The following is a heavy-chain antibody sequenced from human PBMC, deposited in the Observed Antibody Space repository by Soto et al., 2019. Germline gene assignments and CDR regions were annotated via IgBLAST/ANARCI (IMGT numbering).Heavy chain of an antibody. D-gene: IGHD3-10*01. CDR2: IIPIFGTA. CDR1: GGTFSSYA. J-gene: IGHJ4*02. V-gene: IGHV1-69*01. Sequence: QVQLVQSGAEVKKPGSSVKVSCKASGGTFSSYAISWVRQAPGQGLEWMGGIIPIFGTANYAQKFQGRVTINADESTSTAYMELSSLRSEDTAVYYCARDPFLYYGSGSYHDYWGQGTLVTVSS. CDR3: ARDPFLYYGSGSYHDY.